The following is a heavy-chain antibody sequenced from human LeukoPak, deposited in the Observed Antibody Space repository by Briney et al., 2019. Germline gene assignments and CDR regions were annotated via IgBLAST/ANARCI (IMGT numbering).Heavy chain of an antibody. CDR2: ISYDGSNK. J-gene: IGHJ4*02. V-gene: IGHV3-30-3*01. CDR3: ARDVSGGGLDY. D-gene: IGHD2-15*01. CDR1: GFXFSSYT. Sequence: PGRSLRLSCAASGFXFSSYTMHWVRQAPGKGLEWVAVISYDGSNKHYADSVRGRFTVSRDNSQDTLYLQMNSLIPEDTALYYCARDVSGGGLDYWGQGTLVPVSS.